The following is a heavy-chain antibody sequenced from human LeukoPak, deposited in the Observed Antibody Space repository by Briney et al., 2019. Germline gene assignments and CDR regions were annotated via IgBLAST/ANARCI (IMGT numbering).Heavy chain of an antibody. CDR3: ARDTKGYGYHY. J-gene: IGHJ4*02. CDR2: INPNSGGT. D-gene: IGHD5-18*01. Sequence: ASVKVSCKASGYTFTGYYMHWVRQAPGQGLEWMGRINPNSGGTNYAQKFQGRVTMTRDTSINTAYMELSRLRSDDTAVYYCARDTKGYGYHYWGQGTLVTVSS. V-gene: IGHV1-2*06. CDR1: GYTFTGYY.